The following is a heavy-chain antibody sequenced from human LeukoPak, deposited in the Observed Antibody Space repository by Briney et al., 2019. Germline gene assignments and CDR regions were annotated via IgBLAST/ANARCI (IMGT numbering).Heavy chain of an antibody. CDR3: ARGRGSSGYYRIFDY. V-gene: IGHV4-34*01. Sequence: SGTLSLTCAVYGGSFSGYYWSWIRQPPGKGLEWIGEINHSGSTNCNPSLKSRVTISVDTSKNQFSLKLSSVTAADTAVYYCARGRGSSGYYRIFDYWGQGTLVTVSS. D-gene: IGHD3-22*01. CDR2: INHSGST. CDR1: GGSFSGYY. J-gene: IGHJ4*02.